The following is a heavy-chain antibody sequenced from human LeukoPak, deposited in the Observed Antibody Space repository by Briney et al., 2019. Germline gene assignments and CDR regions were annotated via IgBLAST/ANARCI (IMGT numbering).Heavy chain of an antibody. CDR2: INPNSGGT. J-gene: IGHJ4*02. Sequence: GASVKVSCKASGYTFTGYYMHWVRQAPGQGLEWMGRINPNSGGTNYVQKFQGRVTMTRDTSINTAYMELSRLRSDDTAVYYCAREPLTYDILTGYYIYWGQGTLVTVSS. CDR3: AREPLTYDILTGYYIY. V-gene: IGHV1-2*06. D-gene: IGHD3-9*01. CDR1: GYTFTGYY.